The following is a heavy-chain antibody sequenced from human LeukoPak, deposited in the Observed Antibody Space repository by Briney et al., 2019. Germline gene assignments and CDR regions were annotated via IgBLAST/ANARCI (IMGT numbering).Heavy chain of an antibody. J-gene: IGHJ6*02. D-gene: IGHD3-22*01. Sequence: ASVKVSCKASGYTFTNYGISWVRQAPGQGLEWMGWISPYNGNTNYAQKLQGRVTMTTDTSTHTAYMELRSLRSDDTAVYYCARHITTTSPYYYYGMDVWGQGTTVTDSS. CDR3: ARHITTTSPYYYYGMDV. CDR2: ISPYNGNT. CDR1: GYTFTNYG. V-gene: IGHV1-18*01.